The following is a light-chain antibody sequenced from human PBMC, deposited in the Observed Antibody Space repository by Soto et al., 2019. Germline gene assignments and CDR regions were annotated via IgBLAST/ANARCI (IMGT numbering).Light chain of an antibody. V-gene: IGLV4-69*01. Sequence: QPVLTQSPSASASLGASVKLTCTLSSGHSSYAIAWHQQQAGKGPRYLMKLNSDGSHNKGDGIPDRFSGSSSGAERYLTISSLQSEDEADYYCQTGGTGMVFGGGTKVTVL. CDR2: LNSDGSH. CDR1: SGHSSYA. J-gene: IGLJ2*01. CDR3: QTGGTGMV.